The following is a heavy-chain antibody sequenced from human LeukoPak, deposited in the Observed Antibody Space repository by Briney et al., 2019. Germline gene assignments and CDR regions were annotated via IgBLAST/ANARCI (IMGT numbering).Heavy chain of an antibody. Sequence: GASVKVSCKASGYTFTSYDINWVRQAAGQGLEWMGWMNPNRGNTVYAQKFHGRVTITRTTSISTAYMDLSSLRSEDTAVYYCARGRICYSYGSLYFDYWGQGTLVTVSS. CDR1: GYTFTSYD. CDR3: ARGRICYSYGSLYFDY. J-gene: IGHJ4*02. CDR2: MNPNRGNT. V-gene: IGHV1-8*01. D-gene: IGHD5-18*01.